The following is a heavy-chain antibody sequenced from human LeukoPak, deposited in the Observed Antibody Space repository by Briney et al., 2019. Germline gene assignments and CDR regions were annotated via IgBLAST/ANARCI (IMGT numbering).Heavy chain of an antibody. Sequence: SQTLSLTCTVSGGSISSGDYYWSWIRQPPGKGLEWIRYIYYSGSTYYNPSLKSRVPISVDTSKNQFSLELSSVTAADTAVYYCAREQKAAAGPYWFDPWGQGTLVTVSS. CDR1: GGSISSGDYY. J-gene: IGHJ5*02. CDR3: AREQKAAAGPYWFDP. V-gene: IGHV4-30-4*01. D-gene: IGHD6-13*01. CDR2: IYYSGST.